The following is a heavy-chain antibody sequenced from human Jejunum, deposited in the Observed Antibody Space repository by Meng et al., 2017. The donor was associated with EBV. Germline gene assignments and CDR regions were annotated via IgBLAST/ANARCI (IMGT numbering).Heavy chain of an antibody. J-gene: IGHJ4*02. CDR1: AFTFGSYW. V-gene: IGHV3-74*01. D-gene: IGHD1-26*01. CDR2: IKSDGTTT. CDR3: TRGVGGTSYFDN. Sequence: EVQLVESGGGSVQPGGSLRRSCAASAFTFGSYWMHWVRQAPGKGLVWVSRIKSDGTTTNYADSVEGRFTISRDNAKNTLYLQMDSLRAEDTAVYYCTRGVGGTSYFDNWGQGPLVTVAS.